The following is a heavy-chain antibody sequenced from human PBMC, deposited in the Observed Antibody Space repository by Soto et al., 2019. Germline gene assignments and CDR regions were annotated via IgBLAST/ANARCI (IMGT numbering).Heavy chain of an antibody. CDR3: ARGNPFNYAGFDV. CDR1: GYTFSDFD. Sequence: SVKGSCKASGYTFSDFDINWRRQAAVQGPEWMGWMNAKSGDTFSAQRLQGKFNMTWDTSLSTAYMEVGSLTSDDAAIYYCARGNPFNYAGFDVWGQGTTVTVSS. D-gene: IGHD3-16*01. V-gene: IGHV1-8*01. CDR2: MNAKSGDT. J-gene: IGHJ6*02.